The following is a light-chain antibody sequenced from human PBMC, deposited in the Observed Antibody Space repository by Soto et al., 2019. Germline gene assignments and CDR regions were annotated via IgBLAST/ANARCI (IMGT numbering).Light chain of an antibody. CDR2: AAS. Sequence: DIQMTQSPSSLSASVGDTVTITCRTSQTTSTHLSWYQHKPGKAPKLLIYAASNLQSGVPSRFSGSGAGTDFSLTISSLQPEDFATYYCQQSYSTPWTFGQGTKVESK. V-gene: IGKV1-39*01. CDR3: QQSYSTPWT. CDR1: QTTSTH. J-gene: IGKJ1*01.